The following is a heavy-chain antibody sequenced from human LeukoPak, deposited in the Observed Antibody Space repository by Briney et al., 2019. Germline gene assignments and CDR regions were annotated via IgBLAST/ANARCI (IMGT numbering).Heavy chain of an antibody. V-gene: IGHV4-59*01. CDR2: ISYSGST. D-gene: IGHD1-26*01. Sequence: PSETLSLTCTVSGGSISNYYWSWIRQPPGKGLEWIGYISYSGSTNYNPSLKSRVTISLDTSKNQFSLKLSSVTAADTAVYYCARGVGVTTSLLHWGQGTLVTVSS. J-gene: IGHJ4*02. CDR1: GGSISNYY. CDR3: ARGVGVTTSLLH.